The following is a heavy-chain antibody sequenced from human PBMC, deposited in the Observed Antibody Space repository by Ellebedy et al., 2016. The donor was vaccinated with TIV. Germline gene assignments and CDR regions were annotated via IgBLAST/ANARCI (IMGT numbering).Heavy chain of an antibody. Sequence: ASVKVSCKASGYTFTSYDINWVRQASGQGLEWMGWMNPNSGITGYAQKFQGRVTMTRNTSISTAYMELSSLRSEDTAMYYCARGRIAQLWSERYFDLWGRGTLVTVSS. CDR3: ARGRIAQLWSERYFDL. CDR2: MNPNSGIT. CDR1: GYTFTSYD. V-gene: IGHV1-8*01. J-gene: IGHJ2*01. D-gene: IGHD5-18*01.